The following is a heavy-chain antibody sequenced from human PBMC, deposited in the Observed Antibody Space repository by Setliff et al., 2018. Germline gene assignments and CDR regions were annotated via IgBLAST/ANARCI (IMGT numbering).Heavy chain of an antibody. D-gene: IGHD2-8*02. CDR3: ARRGGTAGARAFEI. J-gene: IGHJ3*02. V-gene: IGHV3-23*01. Sequence: GGSLRLSCAASGFTFSSYAMSWVRQAPGKEPEWVSTITDSGRTTYYGPSLRGRFTISRDNSGNTLYLQMNSLRAEDAAIYYCARRGGTAGARAFEIWGQGTMVTVSS. CDR2: ITDSGRTT. CDR1: GFTFSSYA.